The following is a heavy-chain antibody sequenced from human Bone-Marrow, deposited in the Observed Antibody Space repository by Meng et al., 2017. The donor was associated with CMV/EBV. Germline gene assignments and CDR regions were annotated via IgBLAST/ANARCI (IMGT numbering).Heavy chain of an antibody. V-gene: IGHV4-39*07. CDR2: IYYSGST. D-gene: IGHD6-6*01. CDR1: GGSISSSSYY. J-gene: IGHJ3*02. CDR3: ARSIAARPGGTPDAFDI. Sequence: GSLRLSCTVSGGSISSSSYYWGWIRQPPGKGLEWIGSIYYSGSTYYNPSLKSRVTISVDTSKNQFSLKLSSVTAADTAVYYCARSIAARPGGTPDAFDIWGQGTMVTVSS.